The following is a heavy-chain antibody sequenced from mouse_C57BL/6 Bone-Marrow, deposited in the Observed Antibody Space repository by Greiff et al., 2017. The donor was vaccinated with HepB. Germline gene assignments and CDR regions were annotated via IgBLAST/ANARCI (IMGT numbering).Heavy chain of an antibody. D-gene: IGHD2-1*01. J-gene: IGHJ3*01. Sequence: QVQLKQPGAELVKPGASVKVSCKASGYTFTSYWMHWVKQRPGQGLEWIGRIHPSDSDTNYNQKFKGKATLTVDTSSSTAYMQLSSLTSEDSAVYYCAISSTRREAWFAYWGQGTLVTVSA. CDR1: GYTFTSYW. CDR3: AISSTRREAWFAY. V-gene: IGHV1-74*01. CDR2: IHPSDSDT.